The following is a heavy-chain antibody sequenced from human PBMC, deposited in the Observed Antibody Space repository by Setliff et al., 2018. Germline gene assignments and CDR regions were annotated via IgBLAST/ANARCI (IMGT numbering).Heavy chain of an antibody. Sequence: PSETLSLTCTVSGGSISSGSYYWGWIRQPAGKGLEWIGHIYTSGSTNYNPSLKSRVTISVDTSKNQSTLKLSSGTAADTAVYYCARDRGGYDLGGIDPWGQGTLVTVSS. V-gene: IGHV4-61*09. D-gene: IGHD5-12*01. CDR3: ARDRGGYDLGGIDP. J-gene: IGHJ5*02. CDR2: IYTSGST. CDR1: GGSISSGSYY.